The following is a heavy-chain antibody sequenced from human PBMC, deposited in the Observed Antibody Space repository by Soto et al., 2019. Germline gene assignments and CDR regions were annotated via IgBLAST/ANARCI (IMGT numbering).Heavy chain of an antibody. CDR3: VNARRYSSSWYHFDY. CDR1: GFTFSSYA. V-gene: IGHV3-64D*08. D-gene: IGHD6-13*01. J-gene: IGHJ4*02. Sequence: PGGSLRLSCSASGFTFSSYAMHWVRQAPGKGLEYVSAISSNGGSTYYADSVKGRFTISRDNSKNTLYLQMSSLRAEDTAVYYCVNARRYSSSWYHFDYWGQGTLVTVSS. CDR2: ISSNGGST.